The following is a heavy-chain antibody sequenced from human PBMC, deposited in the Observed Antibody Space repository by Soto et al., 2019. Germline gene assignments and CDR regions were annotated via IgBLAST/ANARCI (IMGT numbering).Heavy chain of an antibody. CDR1: GFTFSGSA. CDR3: TAPYYYDSSGYYKIGFDY. CDR2: IRSKANSYAT. D-gene: IGHD3-22*01. Sequence: GGSLRLSCAASGFTFSGSAMHWVRQASGKGLEWVGRIRSKANSYATAYAASVKGRFTISRDDSKNTAYLQMNSLKTEDTAVYYCTAPYYYDSSGYYKIGFDYWGQGTLVTVSS. J-gene: IGHJ4*02. V-gene: IGHV3-73*01.